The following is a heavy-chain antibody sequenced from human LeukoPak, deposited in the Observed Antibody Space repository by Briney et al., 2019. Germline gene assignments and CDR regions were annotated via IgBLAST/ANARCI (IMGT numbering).Heavy chain of an antibody. CDR2: ISYDGSNK. V-gene: IGHV3-30*03. Sequence: GRSLRLSCAASGFTFSSYGMHWVRQAPGKGLEWVAVISYDGSNKYYADSVKGRFTISRDNAKNSLYLQMNSLRAEDTAVYYCARDNGGWTYYFDYWGQGTLVTVSS. D-gene: IGHD2-8*01. J-gene: IGHJ4*02. CDR3: ARDNGGWTYYFDY. CDR1: GFTFSSYG.